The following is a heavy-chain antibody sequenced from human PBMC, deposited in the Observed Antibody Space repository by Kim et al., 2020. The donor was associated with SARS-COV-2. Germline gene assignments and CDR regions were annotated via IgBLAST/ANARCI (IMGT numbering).Heavy chain of an antibody. V-gene: IGHV4-30-4*01. CDR2: IYYTGSS. D-gene: IGHD2-21*02. Sequence: SETLSLTCTVSGGSISSGDYYWSWIRQPPGKGLEWIGYIYYTGSSHYNPSPNSRVTISIATSKNQFSLKVSSVTAADTAVYYCARGPPIGGGDCESHWGQGTLVTVSS. J-gene: IGHJ4*02. CDR3: ARGPPIGGGDCESH. CDR1: GGSISSGDYY.